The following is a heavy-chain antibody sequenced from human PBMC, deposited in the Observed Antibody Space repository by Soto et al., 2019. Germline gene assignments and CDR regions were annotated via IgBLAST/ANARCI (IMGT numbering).Heavy chain of an antibody. CDR3: AKQGAVAGFFGMDV. CDR1: GFTFSSYG. Sequence: GGSLRLSCAASGFTFSSYGMHWVRQAPGKGLEWVAVISYDGSNKYYADSVKGRFTISRDNSKNTLYLQMNSLRAEDTAVYYCAKQGAVAGFFGMDVWGQGTTVTV. D-gene: IGHD6-19*01. J-gene: IGHJ6*02. CDR2: ISYDGSNK. V-gene: IGHV3-30*18.